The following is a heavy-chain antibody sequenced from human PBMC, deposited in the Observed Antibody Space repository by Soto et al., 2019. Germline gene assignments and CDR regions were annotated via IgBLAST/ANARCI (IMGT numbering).Heavy chain of an antibody. D-gene: IGHD3-22*01. V-gene: IGHV4-34*01. J-gene: IGHJ3*02. CDR3: ARYRLLLRAFDI. Sequence: SETLSLTCAVYGGSFSGYYWSWIRQPPGKGLEWIGEINHSGSTNYNPSLKSRVTISVDTSKNQFSLKLSSVTAADTAVYYCARYRLLLRAFDIWGQGTMVTVSS. CDR2: INHSGST. CDR1: GGSFSGYY.